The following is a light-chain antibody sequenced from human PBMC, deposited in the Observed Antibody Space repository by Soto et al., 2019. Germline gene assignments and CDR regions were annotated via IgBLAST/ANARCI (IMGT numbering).Light chain of an antibody. CDR2: DVS. J-gene: IGLJ2*01. Sequence: QSALTQPASVSGSPGQSITISCTGTSSDVGGYNYVSWYQQHPGKAPKLMIYDVSNRPSRVCNRFSGSKSGNTASLTISGLQAEDEADYYCSSYTSSSTPVVFGGGTQLTVL. V-gene: IGLV2-14*01. CDR3: SSYTSSSTPVV. CDR1: SSDVGGYNY.